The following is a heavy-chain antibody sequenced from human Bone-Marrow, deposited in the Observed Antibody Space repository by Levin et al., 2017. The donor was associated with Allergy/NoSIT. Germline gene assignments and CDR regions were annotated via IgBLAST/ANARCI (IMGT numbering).Heavy chain of an antibody. D-gene: IGHD6-19*01. V-gene: IGHV3-53*01. Sequence: PGGSLRLSCAASGFTVSSNYMSWVRQAPGKGLEWVSVIYSGGSTYYADSVKGRFTISRDNSKNTLYLQMNSLRAEDTAVYYCARDGIAVAGTGYFQHWGQGTLVTVSS. CDR3: ARDGIAVAGTGYFQH. CDR2: IYSGGST. CDR1: GFTVSSNY. J-gene: IGHJ1*01.